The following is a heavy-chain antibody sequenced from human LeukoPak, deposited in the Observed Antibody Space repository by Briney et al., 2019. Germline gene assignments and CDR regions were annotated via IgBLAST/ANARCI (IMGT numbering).Heavy chain of an antibody. J-gene: IGHJ4*02. CDR3: AKDFGVVIHYFDY. V-gene: IGHV3-23*01. D-gene: IGHD3-3*01. CDR2: IGGSGVGT. Sequence: GGSLRLSCAASGFTFSTYAMSWVRQAPGKGLEWVSAIGGSGVGTYYADSVKGRFTISRDNSKNTLYLQMNSLRAEDTAVYYCAKDFGVVIHYFDYWGQGTLVTVSS. CDR1: GFTFSTYA.